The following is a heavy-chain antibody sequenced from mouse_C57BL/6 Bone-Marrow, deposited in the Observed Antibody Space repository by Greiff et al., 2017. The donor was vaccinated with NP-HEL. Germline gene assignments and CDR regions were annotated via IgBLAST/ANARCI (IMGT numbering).Heavy chain of an antibody. D-gene: IGHD1-1*01. Sequence: VQLQQSGAELARPGASVKLSCKASGYTFTSYGISWVKQRTGQGLEWIGEIYPRSGNTYYNEKFKGKATLTADKSSSTAYMELRSLTSEDSAVYFCASDDYGSSYPSDWYFDVWGTGTTVTVSS. CDR1: GYTFTSYG. V-gene: IGHV1-81*01. CDR3: ASDDYGSSYPSDWYFDV. CDR2: IYPRSGNT. J-gene: IGHJ1*03.